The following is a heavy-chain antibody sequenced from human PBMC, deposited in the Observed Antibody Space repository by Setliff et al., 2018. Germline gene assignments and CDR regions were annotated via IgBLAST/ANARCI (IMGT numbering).Heavy chain of an antibody. CDR3: ARTGTYRYFDY. D-gene: IGHD1-1*01. J-gene: IGHJ4*02. CDR1: DDSISSRHYY. V-gene: IGHV4-61*01. CDR2: VYYSGTA. Sequence: SETLSLTCTVSDDSISSRHYYWSWIRQPPGKGLEFIGYVYYSGTAKYDPSLESRAIMSVDASKNQFSLKLRSVTAADTAVYYCARTGTYRYFDYWGQGALVTVSS.